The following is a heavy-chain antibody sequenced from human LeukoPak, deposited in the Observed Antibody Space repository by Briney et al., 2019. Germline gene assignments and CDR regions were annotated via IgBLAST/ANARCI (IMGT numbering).Heavy chain of an antibody. D-gene: IGHD5-24*01. J-gene: IGHJ4*02. Sequence: PSETLSLTRTVSGGSISSYYWSWIRQPPGKGLEWIGYIYTSGSTNYNPSLKSRVTISVDTSKNQFSLKLSSVTAADTAVYYCARHGMATDYWGQGTLVTVSS. CDR2: IYTSGST. CDR1: GGSISSYY. V-gene: IGHV4-4*09. CDR3: ARHGMATDY.